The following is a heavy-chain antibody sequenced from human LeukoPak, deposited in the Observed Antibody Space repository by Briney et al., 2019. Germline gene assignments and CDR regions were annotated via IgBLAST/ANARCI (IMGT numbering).Heavy chain of an antibody. J-gene: IGHJ6*02. CDR1: GFTFSNYG. CDR2: VSGSGGGT. V-gene: IGHV3-23*01. Sequence: HPGGSLRLTCAVSGFTFSNYGMNWVRQAPGKGLDRVSAVSGSGGGTFYADSVKGRFTTTRDEANNTLYLRLNSLRSEDAAVNYCARSLYVHDYSGRDIWGQGTPVTVSS. D-gene: IGHD2-8*01. CDR3: ARSLYVHDYSGRDI.